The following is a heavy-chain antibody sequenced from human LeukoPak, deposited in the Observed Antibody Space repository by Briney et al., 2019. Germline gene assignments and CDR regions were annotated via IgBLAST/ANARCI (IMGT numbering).Heavy chain of an antibody. CDR3: AGWELLSDAFDI. Sequence: PSETLSLTCTVSGGSISSGSYYWSWIRQPAGKGLEWIGRIYTSGSTNYNPSLKSRVTISVDTSKNQISLKLSSVTAADTAVYYCAGWELLSDAFDIWGQGTMVTVSS. CDR1: GGSISSGSYY. V-gene: IGHV4-61*02. D-gene: IGHD1-26*01. J-gene: IGHJ3*02. CDR2: IYTSGST.